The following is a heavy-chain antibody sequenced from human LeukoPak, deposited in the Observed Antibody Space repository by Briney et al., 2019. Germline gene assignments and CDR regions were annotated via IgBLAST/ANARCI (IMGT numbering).Heavy chain of an antibody. J-gene: IGHJ5*02. D-gene: IGHD3-3*01. CDR2: MNPNSGNT. V-gene: IGHV1-8*01. Sequence: ASVKVSCKASGYTFTSYDINWVRQATGQGLEWMGWMNPNSGNTGYAQKFQGRVTMTRNTSISTAYMELSSLRSEDTAVYYCARGYDDFWSGPDTSNWFDPWGQGTLVTVFS. CDR1: GYTFTSYD. CDR3: ARGYDDFWSGPDTSNWFDP.